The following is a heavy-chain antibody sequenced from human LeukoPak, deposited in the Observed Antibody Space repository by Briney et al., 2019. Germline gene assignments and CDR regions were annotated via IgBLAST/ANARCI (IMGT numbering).Heavy chain of an antibody. CDR1: GFTFSSYW. CDR2: INSDGSGT. D-gene: IGHD2-15*01. V-gene: IGHV3-74*01. CDR3: TRVTYADGGYFDY. J-gene: IGHJ4*02. Sequence: PGGSLRLSCAASGFTFSSYWMHWVRQAPGKGLVLISNINSDGSGTTYADSVKGRFTISRDNAKNSLYLQMNSLTAEDTAVYYCTRVTYADGGYFDYWGQGTLVTVSS.